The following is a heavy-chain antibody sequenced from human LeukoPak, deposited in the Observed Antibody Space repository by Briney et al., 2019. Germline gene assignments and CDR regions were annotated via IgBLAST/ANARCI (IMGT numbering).Heavy chain of an antibody. Sequence: GGSLRLSCAASGFTFSSYWMHWVRQAPGKGLVWVSRINTDGSTTNYADSVKGRFTISRDNAKNTLYLQMNSLRTEDTAVYYCAREGGGSCDGDASDIWGQGTMVTVSS. CDR3: AREGGGSCDGDASDI. J-gene: IGHJ3*02. CDR1: GFTFSSYW. D-gene: IGHD2-15*01. V-gene: IGHV3-74*01. CDR2: INTDGSTT.